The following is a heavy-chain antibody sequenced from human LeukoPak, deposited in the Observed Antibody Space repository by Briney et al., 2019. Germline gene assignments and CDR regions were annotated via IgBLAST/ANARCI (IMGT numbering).Heavy chain of an antibody. CDR2: IYYSGST. Sequence: SETLSLTCTVSCPSISSYYWSWVRQPPGKGLEWLGYIYYSGSTNYNPSLKSRVTISVDTSKNQFSLKLSSVTAADTGVYYCARKKSVGDYYYGMDVWGQGTTVTVS. J-gene: IGHJ6*02. V-gene: IGHV4-59*01. CDR1: CPSISSYY. CDR3: ARKKSVGDYYYGMDV. D-gene: IGHD3-16*01.